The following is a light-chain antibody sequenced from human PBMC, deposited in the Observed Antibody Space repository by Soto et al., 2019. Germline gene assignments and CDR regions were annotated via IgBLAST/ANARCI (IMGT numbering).Light chain of an antibody. V-gene: IGLV2-14*01. CDR3: TSYTSSTTNYV. J-gene: IGLJ1*01. CDR1: SSDICGYDY. CDR2: EVS. Sequence: QSALTQPASVSGSPGQSITISCTGTSSDICGYDYVSWYQQHPGKAPKLMIYEVSNRPSGVSNRFSGSKSGNTASLTISGLQAEDEADYYCTSYTSSTTNYVFGSGPKLTVL.